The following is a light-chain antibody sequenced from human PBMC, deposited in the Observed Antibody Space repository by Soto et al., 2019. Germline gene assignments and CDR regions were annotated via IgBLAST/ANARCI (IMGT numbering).Light chain of an antibody. J-gene: IGKJ2*01. CDR3: QQSLVILKI. Sequence: DIQMTHSPSSLSASVGYRLTITCRAIQTITYYVNWYQQKPEGAPKLLIYAASNLQSGVPSRFSCSGSGTACARRISSMQLEDLVSYYCQQSLVILKIFGQGTKV. V-gene: IGKV1-39*01. CDR2: AAS. CDR1: QTITYY.